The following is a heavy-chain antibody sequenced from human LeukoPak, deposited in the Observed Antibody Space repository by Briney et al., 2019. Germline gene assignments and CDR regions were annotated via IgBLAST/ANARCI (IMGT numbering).Heavy chain of an antibody. J-gene: IGHJ4*02. V-gene: IGHV3-23*01. CDR3: ASFSNSLPYYFDY. D-gene: IGHD1-26*01. CDR1: GFTFSSYA. CDR2: ISGSGGST. Sequence: GGSLRLSCAASGFTFSSYAMSWVRQAPGKGLEWVSAISGSGGSTYYADSVKGRFTISRDNSKNTLYLQMNSLRAEDTAVYYCASFSNSLPYYFDYWGQGTLVTVSS.